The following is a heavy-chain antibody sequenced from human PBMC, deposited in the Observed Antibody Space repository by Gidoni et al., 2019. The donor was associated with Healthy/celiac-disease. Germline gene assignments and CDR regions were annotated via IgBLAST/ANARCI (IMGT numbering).Heavy chain of an antibody. CDR1: GGSISSSRYS. CDR3: ARGDDIVVVTAIEPFDY. D-gene: IGHD2-21*02. CDR2: IYYSGST. Sequence: QLQLQVSGPGLVKPSEPLSLTCTVSGGSISSSRYSWGWIRQPPGKGLEWIGSIYYSGSTYYNPSLKSRVIISVDTSKNQLSLKLSSVTAADTAVYYCARGDDIVVVTAIEPFDYWGQGTLVTVSS. V-gene: IGHV4-39*01. J-gene: IGHJ4*02.